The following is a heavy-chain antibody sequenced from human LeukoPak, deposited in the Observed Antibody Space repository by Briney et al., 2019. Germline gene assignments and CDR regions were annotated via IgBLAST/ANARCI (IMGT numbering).Heavy chain of an antibody. Sequence: GGSLRLSCAASGFXFRDAWIGWVRQAPGKGLEWVGLIKSRSSGGTTDYGARVKGRFTISRDDSKNTLYLQMDSLVTEDTAVFYCTADLIGNSRGIDYWGQGTLVTVSS. CDR2: IKSRSSGGTT. V-gene: IGHV3-15*01. J-gene: IGHJ4*02. CDR3: TADLIGNSRGIDY. D-gene: IGHD6-13*01. CDR1: GFXFRDAW.